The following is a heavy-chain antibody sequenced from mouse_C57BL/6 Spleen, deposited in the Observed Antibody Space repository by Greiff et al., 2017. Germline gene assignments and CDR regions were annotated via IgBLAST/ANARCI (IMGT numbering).Heavy chain of an antibody. J-gene: IGHJ3*01. V-gene: IGHV1-80*01. D-gene: IGHD3-1*01. CDR1: GYAFSSYW. CDR2: IYPGDGDT. CDR3: ANGGLSFD. Sequence: VHLVESGAELVKPGASVKISCKASGYAFSSYWMNWVKQRPGKGLEWIGQIYPGDGDTNYNGKFKGKATLTADKSSSTAYMQLSSLTSEDSAVYFCANGGLSFDWGQGTLVTVSA.